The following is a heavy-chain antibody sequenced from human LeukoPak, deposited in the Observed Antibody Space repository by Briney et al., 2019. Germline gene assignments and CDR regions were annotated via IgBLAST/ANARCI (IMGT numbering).Heavy chain of an antibody. D-gene: IGHD3-16*01. V-gene: IGHV3-23*01. Sequence: GGSLRLSCAASGFTSSSYGMSWVRQAPGKGLGWVSSIGSSGGSTYYPDSVKGRFTISRDNSKNTLYLQMNSLRAEDTALYYCARRGRYYFDYWGQGTLVTVSS. CDR1: GFTSSSYG. CDR3: ARRGRYYFDY. CDR2: IGSSGGST. J-gene: IGHJ4*02.